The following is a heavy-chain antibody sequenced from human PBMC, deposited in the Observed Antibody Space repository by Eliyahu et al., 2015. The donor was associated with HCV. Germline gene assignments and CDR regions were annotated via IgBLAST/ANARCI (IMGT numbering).Heavy chain of an antibody. D-gene: IGHD2/OR15-2a*01. CDR3: ARRIGTTPNWFDP. V-gene: IGHV4-61*01. Sequence: QVQLQESGPGLVKPSETLSLTCTVSGGSVSSGSYYWSWIRQPPGKGLEWIWDCQNSGSTQYNPSLMGRVTMSLDTSKNQFSLKLSSVTAADTAVYYCARRIGTTPNWFDPWGQGTLVTVSS. J-gene: IGHJ5*02. CDR2: CQNSGST. CDR1: GGSVSSGSYY.